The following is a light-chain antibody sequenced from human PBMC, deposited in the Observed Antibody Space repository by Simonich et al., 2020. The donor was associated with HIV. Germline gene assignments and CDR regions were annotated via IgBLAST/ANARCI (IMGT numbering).Light chain of an antibody. CDR3: QAWDSSTAV. Sequence: SYELTQPPSVSVSPGQTASITCSGDDFGVKYVCGYHQQPGQSPGLVISDDVNRPSGSPERCSGSNSGNTATLTISGTQAMDEADYYCQAWDSSTAVFGGGTKLTVL. CDR1: DFGVKY. CDR2: DDV. V-gene: IGLV3-1*01. J-gene: IGLJ3*02.